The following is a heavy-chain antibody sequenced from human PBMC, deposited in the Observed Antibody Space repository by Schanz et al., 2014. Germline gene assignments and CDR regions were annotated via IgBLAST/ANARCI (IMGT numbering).Heavy chain of an antibody. V-gene: IGHV3-30*04. J-gene: IGHJ6*02. Sequence: QVQLVESGGGMVQPGRSLRLSCAASGFTLSRYTMHWVRQAPGKGLEWVAVISYDGSDKFYADSVKGRFTISRDNSNNTLSLQMNSLRNEDTAVYYCAKDRGGDYEVSYYYGMDVWGQGTTVTVSS. CDR3: AKDRGGDYEVSYYYGMDV. D-gene: IGHD4-17*01. CDR1: GFTLSRYT. CDR2: ISYDGSDK.